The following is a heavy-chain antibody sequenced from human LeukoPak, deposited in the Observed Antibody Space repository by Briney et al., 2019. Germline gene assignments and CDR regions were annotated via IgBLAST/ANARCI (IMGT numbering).Heavy chain of an antibody. J-gene: IGHJ3*02. D-gene: IGHD1-26*01. CDR3: TSGSYQTGDAFDI. CDR2: IRSKGNSYAT. CDR1: GFTFSGSA. Sequence: PGGSLRLSCAASGFTFSGSAMGWVRQASGKGLEWVGRIRSKGNSYATAYAASVKGRFIISRDDSKYTAQLQMNSLKTEDTAVYYCTSGSYQTGDAFDIWGQGTMVTVSS. V-gene: IGHV3-73*01.